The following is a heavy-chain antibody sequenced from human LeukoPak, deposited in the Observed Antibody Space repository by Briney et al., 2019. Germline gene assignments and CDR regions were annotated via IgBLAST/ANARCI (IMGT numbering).Heavy chain of an antibody. CDR3: ASWAGNTQSDSWSGPFDY. CDR2: IKQDGSEK. Sequence: GGSLRLSCAASGFPFSSYWMSWVRQAPGKGVEWVANIKQDGSEKYYVDSVKGRFTISRDNAKNSLYLQMSSLRVEDTAVYYCASWAGNTQSDSWSGPFDYWGQGTLVTVSS. D-gene: IGHD3-3*01. CDR1: GFPFSSYW. V-gene: IGHV3-7*01. J-gene: IGHJ4*02.